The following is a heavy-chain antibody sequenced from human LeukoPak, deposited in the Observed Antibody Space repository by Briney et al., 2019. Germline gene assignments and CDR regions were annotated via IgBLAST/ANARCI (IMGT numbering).Heavy chain of an antibody. CDR3: AKSLDLGYYYYYMDV. V-gene: IGHV3-23*01. D-gene: IGHD2-2*03. J-gene: IGHJ6*03. CDR1: GFTFSSYA. CDR2: ISGSGGST. Sequence: GGSLRLSCAASGFTFSSYAMSWVRQAPGKGLEWVSAISGSGGSTYYADSVKGRFTISRDNSKNTLYLQMNSLRAEDTAVYYRAKSLDLGYYYYYMDVWGKGTTVTVSS.